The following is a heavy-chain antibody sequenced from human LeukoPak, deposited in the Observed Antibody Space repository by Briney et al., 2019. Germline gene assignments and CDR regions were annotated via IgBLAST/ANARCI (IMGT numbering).Heavy chain of an antibody. J-gene: IGHJ4*02. D-gene: IGHD2-2*01. CDR3: ARDLSSRSAPTAHYFDY. CDR1: GFTFSSYA. Sequence: PGGSLRLSCAASGFTFSSYAMSWVRQAPGKGLEWVSSISTTSSYIYYADSVKGRFTISRDNAKNSLYLQMNSLRAEDTAVYYCARDLSSRSAPTAHYFDYWGQGTLVTVSS. CDR2: ISTTSSYI. V-gene: IGHV3-21*01.